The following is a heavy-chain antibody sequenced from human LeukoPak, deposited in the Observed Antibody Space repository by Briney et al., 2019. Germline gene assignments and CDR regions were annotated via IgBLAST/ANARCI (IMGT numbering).Heavy chain of an antibody. CDR3: ARDQVGSSWPRKDY. CDR2: INTDGSST. V-gene: IGHV3-74*01. J-gene: IGHJ4*02. CDR1: GFTFSSYW. Sequence: PGRSLRLSCAASGFTFSSYWMHWVRQAPGKGLVWVSRINTDGSSTSYADSVKGRFTISRVNAKNTLYLQMNSLRAEDTAVYYCARDQVGSSWPRKDYWGQGTLVTVSS. D-gene: IGHD6-13*01.